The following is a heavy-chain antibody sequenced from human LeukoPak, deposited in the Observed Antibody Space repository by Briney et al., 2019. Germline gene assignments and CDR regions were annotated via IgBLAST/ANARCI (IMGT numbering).Heavy chain of an antibody. Sequence: GGSLRLSCTASGFSFSSYTMNWVRLAPGKGLEWVSSISSSRTKADSVEGRFTISRDNAKNSLYLQMDSLRVEDTALYYCARVQDYLLYGPFDIWGQGTMVTVSS. D-gene: IGHD2/OR15-2a*01. CDR2: ISSSRTK. J-gene: IGHJ3*02. CDR3: ARVQDYLLYGPFDI. V-gene: IGHV3-21*06. CDR1: GFSFSSYT.